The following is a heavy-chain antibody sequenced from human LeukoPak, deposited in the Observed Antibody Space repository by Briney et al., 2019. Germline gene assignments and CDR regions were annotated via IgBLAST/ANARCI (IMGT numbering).Heavy chain of an antibody. CDR3: ARGYYDILTGHYYFDY. CDR2: IYYSGNT. J-gene: IGHJ4*02. CDR1: GGSFSSYY. Sequence: SEALSLTCTVSGGSFSSYYWGWIRQPPGKGLEWIGYIYYSGNTNYNASLKSRVIISLDTSKNQFSLKLSSVTAADTAVYYCARGYYDILTGHYYFDYWGQGTLVTVSS. V-gene: IGHV4-59*12. D-gene: IGHD3-9*01.